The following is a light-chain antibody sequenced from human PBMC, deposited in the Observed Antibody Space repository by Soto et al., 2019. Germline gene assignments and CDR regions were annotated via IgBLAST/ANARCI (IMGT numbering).Light chain of an antibody. J-gene: IGKJ2*01. V-gene: IGKV1-5*01. CDR3: QQYNSYPYT. CDR1: QSVRTW. Sequence: DIQMTQSPSTVSASVGDGVTITCRASQSVRTWLAWYQQKPGKAPKLLIYDASTLESGVSSGFSGSGSGTEFTLTISSLQPYDFAAYYCQQYNSYPYTFGQGTKLEIK. CDR2: DAS.